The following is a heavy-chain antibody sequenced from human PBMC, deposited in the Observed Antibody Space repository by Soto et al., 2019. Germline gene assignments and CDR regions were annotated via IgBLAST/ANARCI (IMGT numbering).Heavy chain of an antibody. J-gene: IGHJ6*02. Sequence: NPSETLSLTCTVSGGSISRNFWSWIRQPPGKGLEWIGYVHYSGTTNYNPSLKSRVTISVDTPDQFSLRLSSVTAADTAVYYCATGVGDYYYGMDVWGQGTTVTVSS. CDR2: VHYSGTT. V-gene: IGHV4-59*08. CDR3: ATGVGDYYYGMDV. CDR1: GGSISRNF. D-gene: IGHD3-16*01.